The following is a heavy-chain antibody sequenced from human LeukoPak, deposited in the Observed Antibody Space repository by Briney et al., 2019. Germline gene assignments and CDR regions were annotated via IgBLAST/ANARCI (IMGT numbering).Heavy chain of an antibody. J-gene: IGHJ4*02. Sequence: SETLSLTCTVAGASISSYYWSWIRQPPGKGLEWIAYIYYSGSTNYNPSLKSRVTISVDTSKNQFSLKLSSVTAADTAVYYCARHSDTTPGYPFDYWGQGTLVTVSS. CDR3: ARHSDTTPGYPFDY. V-gene: IGHV4-59*08. D-gene: IGHD3-9*01. CDR1: GASISSYY. CDR2: IYYSGST.